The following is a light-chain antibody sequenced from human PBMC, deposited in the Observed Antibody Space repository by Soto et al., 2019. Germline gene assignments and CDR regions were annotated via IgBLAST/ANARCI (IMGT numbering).Light chain of an antibody. CDR3: DSFTSIETVV. Sequence: QSALTQPASVSGSPGQSITISCTGTSSDIGAYNYVSWYQQRPGKAPTVLIYEVFRRPSGVSNRFSGSKSGNTASLTISGLQPEDEAAYYCDSFTSIETVVFGGGTQLTVL. CDR2: EVF. J-gene: IGLJ2*01. V-gene: IGLV2-14*01. CDR1: SSDIGAYNY.